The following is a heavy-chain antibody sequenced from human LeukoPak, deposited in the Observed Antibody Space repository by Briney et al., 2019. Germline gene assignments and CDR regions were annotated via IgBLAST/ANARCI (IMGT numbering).Heavy chain of an antibody. J-gene: IGHJ4*02. V-gene: IGHV1-2*04. Sequence: ASVKVSCKASGYTFTGYYMHWVRQAPGQGLEWMGWINPNSGGTNYAQKFQGWVTMTRDTSISTAYMELSSLRSEDTAVYYCAKDLYSNYGPADYWGQGNLVTVSS. D-gene: IGHD4-11*01. CDR2: INPNSGGT. CDR1: GYTFTGYY. CDR3: AKDLYSNYGPADY.